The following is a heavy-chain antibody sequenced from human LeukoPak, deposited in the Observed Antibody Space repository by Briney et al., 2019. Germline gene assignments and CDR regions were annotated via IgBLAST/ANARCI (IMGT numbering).Heavy chain of an antibody. Sequence: GGSLRLSCAASGITFRSYGMHWVRQAPGKGLEWVAVISYDGSHKYYADSMKGRFSISRDNSKNTLYLQMNSLRADDTAVYYCAKGARGDTVTSIVGLNWFDPWGQGTLVTVSS. CDR3: AKGARGDTVTSIVGLNWFDP. V-gene: IGHV3-30*18. D-gene: IGHD4-17*01. CDR2: ISYDGSHK. CDR1: GITFRSYG. J-gene: IGHJ5*02.